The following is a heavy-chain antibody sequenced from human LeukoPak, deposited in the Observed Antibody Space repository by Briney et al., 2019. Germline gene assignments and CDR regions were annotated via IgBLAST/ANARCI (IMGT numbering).Heavy chain of an antibody. CDR1: GYTFTSYD. CDR3: ARNYYGSGSPSDY. Sequence: ASVKVSCKASGYTFTSYDINWVRQATGQGLEWMGWLNPNSGNTGYAQKFQGRVTMTRNTSISTAYMELSSLRSDDTAVYYCARNYYGSGSPSDYWGQGTLVTVSS. J-gene: IGHJ4*02. V-gene: IGHV1-8*01. CDR2: LNPNSGNT. D-gene: IGHD3-10*01.